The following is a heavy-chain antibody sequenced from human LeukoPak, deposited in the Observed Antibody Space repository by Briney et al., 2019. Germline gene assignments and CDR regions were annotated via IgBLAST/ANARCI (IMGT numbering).Heavy chain of an antibody. CDR2: SNPNSGGT. J-gene: IGHJ3*02. CDR1: GYNFTGYY. Sequence: ASVTVSCKASGYNFTGYYVHWVRQAPGQGLEWMGWSNPNSGGTNYAQKFQGRVTRTRDTSISTAYMELSRLISDDTAVYYCAGSPLGAFDSGGQGRMVTVSS. D-gene: IGHD6-19*01. V-gene: IGHV1-2*02. CDR3: AGSPLGAFDS.